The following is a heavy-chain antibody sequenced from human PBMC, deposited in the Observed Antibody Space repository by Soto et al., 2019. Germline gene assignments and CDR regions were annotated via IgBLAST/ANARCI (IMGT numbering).Heavy chain of an antibody. CDR2: ISAYNGNK. CDR3: ARDGRYYDSSGYSWFDP. Sequence: ASVNVSGKASGYTFTSDGISWVRQAPGQGLEWMGWISAYNGNKNYAQKLQGRVTMTTDTSTSTAYMELRSLRSDDTAVYYCARDGRYYDSSGYSWFDPWGQGTLVTVSS. D-gene: IGHD3-22*01. V-gene: IGHV1-18*01. J-gene: IGHJ5*02. CDR1: GYTFTSDG.